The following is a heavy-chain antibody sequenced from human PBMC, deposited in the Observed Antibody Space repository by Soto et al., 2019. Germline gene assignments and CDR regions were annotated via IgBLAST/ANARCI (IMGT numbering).Heavy chain of an antibody. J-gene: IGHJ6*02. CDR1: GFTFTYYS. CDR3: AVPVPAATHYDCYDLDV. Sequence: EVQLLESGGGLVQPGGSLRLSCAASGFTFTYYSMSWVRQAPGKGLEWVSHISGSGDAIYYADSVKGRFTISRDNSKNPVDLQMNSLRADDTAVYSCAVPVPAATHYDCYDLDVWGRGTTVTVSS. D-gene: IGHD2-2*01. CDR2: ISGSGDAI. V-gene: IGHV3-23*01.